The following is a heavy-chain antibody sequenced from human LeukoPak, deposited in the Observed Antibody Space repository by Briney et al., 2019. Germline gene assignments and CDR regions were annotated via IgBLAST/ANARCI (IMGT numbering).Heavy chain of an antibody. D-gene: IGHD6-13*01. CDR3: ATYLSSSWPRWFDP. CDR2: FDPEDGET. J-gene: IGHJ5*02. CDR1: GYTLTESS. Sequence: ASVKVSCKVSGYTLTESSMHWVRQAPGKGLEWMGGFDPEDGETIYAQKFQGRVTMTEDTSTDTAYMELSSLRSEDTAVYYCATYLSSSWPRWFDPWGQGTLVTVSS. V-gene: IGHV1-24*01.